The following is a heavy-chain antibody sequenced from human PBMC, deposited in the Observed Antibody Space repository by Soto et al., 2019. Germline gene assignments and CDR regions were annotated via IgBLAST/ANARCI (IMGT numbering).Heavy chain of an antibody. CDR2: IRGSGGST. CDR1: GFTFASYA. Sequence: EVQLLESGGCLVQPGGSLRLSCAASGFTFASYAMNWVRQAPGKGLEWVSGIRGSGGSTYYADPAKGRFTISRDNSKNTMYLQMNSLKAEDTTVYYCAKDLGYFYGPGSSIYYFDYWGQGTLVTVSS. D-gene: IGHD3-10*01. V-gene: IGHV3-23*01. CDR3: AKDLGYFYGPGSSIYYFDY. J-gene: IGHJ4*02.